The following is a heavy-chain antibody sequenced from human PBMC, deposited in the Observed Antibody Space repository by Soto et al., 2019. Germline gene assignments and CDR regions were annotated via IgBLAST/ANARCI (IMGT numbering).Heavy chain of an antibody. Sequence: SETLSLTCTVSGGSVSSGAYYWTWIRQRPGKGLEWIGYIYYSGSTYYSPSLKSRLSISLDTSKNQLSLRLSSVTAADTAMYYCARARLRAVYAFDIWGQGTMVTVSS. J-gene: IGHJ3*02. CDR3: ARARLRAVYAFDI. CDR1: GGSVSSGAYY. D-gene: IGHD5-12*01. V-gene: IGHV4-31*03. CDR2: IYYSGST.